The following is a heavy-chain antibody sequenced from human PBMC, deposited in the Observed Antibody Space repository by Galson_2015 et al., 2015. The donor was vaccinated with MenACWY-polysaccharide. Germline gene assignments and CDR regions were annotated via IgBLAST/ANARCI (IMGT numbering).Heavy chain of an antibody. D-gene: IGHD3-3*01. J-gene: IGHJ5*02. V-gene: IGHV3-48*01. CDR2: ISGTGTTK. CDR3: AREGRPIFGIGNWFDP. Sequence: SLRLSCAASGFSFKTYNMNWVRQAPGKGLEWISFISGTGTTKSYAASVKGRFTISRDNAKNSLFLQMNTLRAEDTAVYYCAREGRPIFGIGNWFDPWGQGTLVTVSS. CDR1: GFSFKTYN.